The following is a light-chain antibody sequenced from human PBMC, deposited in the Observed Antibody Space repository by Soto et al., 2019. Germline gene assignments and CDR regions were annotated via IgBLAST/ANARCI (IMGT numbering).Light chain of an antibody. V-gene: IGKV3-20*01. Sequence: EIVLTQSPGTLSLSPGERATLSCRASHSVTRYLAWYQQKPGQAPRLLISDASGRATGIPDRFSGSGSETDFSLTINRLEPEDFAVYFCQQYGSSPITFGQGTRLEIK. CDR1: HSVTRY. CDR3: QQYGSSPIT. J-gene: IGKJ5*01. CDR2: DAS.